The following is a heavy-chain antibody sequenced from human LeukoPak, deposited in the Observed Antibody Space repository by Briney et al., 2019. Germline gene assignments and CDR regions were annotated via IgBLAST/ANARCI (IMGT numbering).Heavy chain of an antibody. CDR1: GFTFSSSG. Sequence: GGSQRLSCAASGFTFSSSGMHWLRQARGRGLQWVAVISYGGINKYYEDYVKGRFTIFRDDSKNTLYLQMNSLSADDAAVYYCAKDRALYGSGSYNYFDHWGQGTLVTVSS. CDR2: ISYGGINK. D-gene: IGHD3-10*01. V-gene: IGHV3-30*18. CDR3: AKDRALYGSGSYNYFDH. J-gene: IGHJ4*02.